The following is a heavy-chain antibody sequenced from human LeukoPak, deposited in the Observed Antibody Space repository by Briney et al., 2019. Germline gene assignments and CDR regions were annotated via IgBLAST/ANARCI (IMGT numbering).Heavy chain of an antibody. CDR1: GFTFTTNA. V-gene: IGHV3-23*01. D-gene: IGHD5-12*01. J-gene: IGHJ4*02. CDR3: AKCGNSGCHLIDY. Sequence: GGSLRLSCAASGFTFTTNAMSWVRQAPGKGLEWVSAISGRTGATYYADSEKGRFTISRNNSKSTLYLQMDSLRAEDTAVYYCAKCGNSGCHLIDYWGQGTLVTVSS. CDR2: ISGRTGAT.